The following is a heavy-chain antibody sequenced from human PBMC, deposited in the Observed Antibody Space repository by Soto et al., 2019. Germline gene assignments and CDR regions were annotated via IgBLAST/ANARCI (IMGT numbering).Heavy chain of an antibody. Sequence: QVQLQASGPGLVKPSETLSLICTVSGGSIRDSYWTWIRQPPGKGLEWIGYVSPSGTTKYSPSLKSRVTMSVDTSKNPFSLKVNSVTTADTAVYYCARVGHLNVYYGSDYWGQGILVTVSS. D-gene: IGHD1-26*01. V-gene: IGHV4-59*01. CDR3: ARVGHLNVYYGSDY. CDR1: GGSIRDSY. CDR2: VSPSGTT. J-gene: IGHJ4*02.